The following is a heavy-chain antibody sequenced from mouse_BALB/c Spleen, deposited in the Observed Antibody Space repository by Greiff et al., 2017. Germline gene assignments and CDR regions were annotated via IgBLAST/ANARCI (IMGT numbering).Heavy chain of an antibody. V-gene: IGHV5-6-4*01. D-gene: IGHD1-2*01. CDR1: GFTFSSYT. CDR2: ISSGGSYT. CDR3: TRDRDTTAHDY. Sequence: EVQLQESGGGLVKPGGSLKLSCAASGFTFSSYTMSWVRQTPEKRLEWVATISSGGSYTYYPDSVKGRFTISRDNAKNTLYLQMSSLKSEDTAMYYCTRDRDTTAHDYWGQGTTLTVSS. J-gene: IGHJ2*01.